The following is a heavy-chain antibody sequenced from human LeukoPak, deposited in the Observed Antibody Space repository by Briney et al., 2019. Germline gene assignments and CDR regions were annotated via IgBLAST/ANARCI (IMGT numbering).Heavy chain of an antibody. V-gene: IGHV4-39*07. CDR1: GGSISSSSYY. CDR2: IYYSGST. D-gene: IGHD3-9*01. CDR3: ARAGYDILTGYLDHFDY. Sequence: PSETLSLTCTVSGGSISSSSYYWGWIRQPPGKGLEWIGSIYYSGSTYYNPSLKSRVTISVDTSKNQFSLKLSSVTAADTAVYYCARAGYDILTGYLDHFDYWGQGTLVTVSP. J-gene: IGHJ4*02.